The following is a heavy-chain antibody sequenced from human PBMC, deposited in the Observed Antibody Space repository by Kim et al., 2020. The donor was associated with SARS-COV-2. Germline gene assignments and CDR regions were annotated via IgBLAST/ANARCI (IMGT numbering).Heavy chain of an antibody. CDR3: ARGALLWFGELFDY. Sequence: ADSVKGRFTISRDNYKNTLYLQMNSLRAEDTAVYYCARGALLWFGELFDYWGQGTLVTVSS. J-gene: IGHJ4*02. D-gene: IGHD3-10*01. V-gene: IGHV3-33*01.